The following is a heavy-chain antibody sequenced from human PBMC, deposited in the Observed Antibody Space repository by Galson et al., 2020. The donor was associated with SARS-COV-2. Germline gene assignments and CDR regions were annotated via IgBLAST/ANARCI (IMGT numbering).Heavy chain of an antibody. J-gene: IGHJ4*02. CDR2: ISGSGDNT. CDR1: GFSFRSFA. CDR3: AKDLEWFGELFTPFDY. D-gene: IGHD3-10*01. V-gene: IGHV3-23*01. Sequence: GESLKISCAVSGFSFRSFAMSWVRQAPGKGLEWVSVISGSGDNTHYADSVKGRFTISRDNAKNTLYLQMNSLRAEDTAVYYCAKDLEWFGELFTPFDYWGQGSLVTVSS.